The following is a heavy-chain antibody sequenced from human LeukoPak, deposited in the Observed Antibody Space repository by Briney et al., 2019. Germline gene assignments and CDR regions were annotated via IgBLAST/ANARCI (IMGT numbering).Heavy chain of an antibody. J-gene: IGHJ4*02. Sequence: PSETLSLTCSVSGGSISSSSYYWGWIRQPPGKGLEWIGSIYYSGSTYYNPSLKSRVTISVDTSKNHFSLKLSSATAADTAVYYCARQLRGSGYYYHFDYWGQGTLVTVSS. CDR2: IYYSGST. CDR1: GGSISSSSYY. D-gene: IGHD3-22*01. CDR3: ARQLRGSGYYYHFDY. V-gene: IGHV4-39*01.